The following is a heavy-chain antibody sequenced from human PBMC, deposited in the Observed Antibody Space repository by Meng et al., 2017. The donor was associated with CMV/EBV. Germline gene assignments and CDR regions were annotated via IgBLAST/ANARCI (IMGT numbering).Heavy chain of an antibody. J-gene: IGHJ6*02. CDR3: VRDQGGESMIAVLIERFGMDV. D-gene: IGHD3-22*01. CDR2: IYSGGST. V-gene: IGHV3-53*05. CDR1: GFTVSSNY. Sequence: GGSLRLSCAASGFTVSSNYMSWVRQAPGKGLEWVSVIYSGGSTYYADSVQGRLTISRDNSKNNLYLQMNSLTVEDTAVYYCVRDQGGESMIAVLIERFGMDVWGQGTTVTVSS.